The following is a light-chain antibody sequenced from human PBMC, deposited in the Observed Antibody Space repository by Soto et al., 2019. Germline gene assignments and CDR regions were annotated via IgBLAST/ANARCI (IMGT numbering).Light chain of an antibody. V-gene: IGKV1-39*01. CDR1: QSISSY. CDR3: QQSYNTPFT. Sequence: DIQMTQSPSSLSASVGDRVTITCRASQSISSYLNWYQQNPGKAPKLVIYAASSLQSGVPSRFSGSGSGTDFTLTISSLQPEDFAAYYCQQSYNTPFTFGPGTKVDIK. CDR2: AAS. J-gene: IGKJ3*01.